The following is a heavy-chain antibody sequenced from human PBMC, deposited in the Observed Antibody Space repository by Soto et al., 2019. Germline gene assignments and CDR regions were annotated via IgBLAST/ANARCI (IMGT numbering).Heavy chain of an antibody. CDR1: GGTFSSYA. CDR2: IIPTFGTA. CDR3: ARGVGLRFLEWSTPDWFDP. V-gene: IGHV1-69*06. J-gene: IGHJ5*02. Sequence: GASVTVSCTASGGTFSSYAISWVRQAPGQGLEWMGGIIPTFGTANYAQKFQGRVRITADKSTSTAYMELSSRRYDDTAVYYCARGVGLRFLEWSTPDWFDPWGQGTRVTVSS. D-gene: IGHD3-3*01.